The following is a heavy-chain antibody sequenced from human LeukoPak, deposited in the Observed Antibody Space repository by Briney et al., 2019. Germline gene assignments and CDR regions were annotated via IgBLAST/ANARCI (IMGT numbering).Heavy chain of an antibody. CDR3: ARGSYDFWSGYYTSDTPWDRGY. Sequence: ASVKVSCKASGYTFTGYYMHWVRQAPGQGLEWMGWINPNSGGTNYAQKFQGRVTMTRDTSISTAYMELSRLRSDDTAVYYCARGSYDFWSGYYTSDTPWDRGYWGQGTLVTVSS. J-gene: IGHJ4*02. CDR2: INPNSGGT. CDR1: GYTFTGYY. V-gene: IGHV1-2*02. D-gene: IGHD3-3*01.